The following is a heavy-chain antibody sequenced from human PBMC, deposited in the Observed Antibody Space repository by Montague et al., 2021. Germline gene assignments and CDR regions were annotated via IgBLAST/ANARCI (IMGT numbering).Heavy chain of an antibody. D-gene: IGHD7-27*01. Sequence: SETLSLTCTVSGGSLGHYYWSWIRQSPEKGLEWIGYIYDSGTTNYNPSLKSRVTISADTSTNQFSLNLRSVTAADTAVYFCARRLGIRAPFDYWGQGTLVTVSS. J-gene: IGHJ4*02. CDR3: ARRLGIRAPFDY. V-gene: IGHV4-59*08. CDR1: GGSLGHYY. CDR2: IYDSGTT.